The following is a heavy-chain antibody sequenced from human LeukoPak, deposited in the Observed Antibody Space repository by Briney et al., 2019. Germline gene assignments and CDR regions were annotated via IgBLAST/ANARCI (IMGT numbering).Heavy chain of an antibody. CDR1: GGPFSGYY. J-gene: IGHJ5*02. D-gene: IGHD3-3*01. V-gene: IGHV4-34*01. CDR3: ARVRRFLEWLPEDGNWFDP. CDR2: INHSGST. Sequence: SETLSLTCAVYGGPFSGYYWSWIRQPPGKGLEWIGEINHSGSTNYNPSLKSRVTISVDTSKNQFSLKLSSVTAADTAVYYCARVRRFLEWLPEDGNWFDPWGQGTLVTVSS.